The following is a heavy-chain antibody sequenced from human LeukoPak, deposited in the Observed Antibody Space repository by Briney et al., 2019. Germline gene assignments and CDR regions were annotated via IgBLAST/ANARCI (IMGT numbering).Heavy chain of an antibody. CDR1: GYTSSSYG. V-gene: IGHV1-18*01. J-gene: IGHJ5*02. D-gene: IGHD1-1*01. Sequence: ASVKVSCKSSGYTSSSYGISRMRQAPGQGLEWMGWISTYNVNTDYAQKFQGRVTMTTDTSTSTAYMELRSLRSDDTAVYYCARDVPGSIGTTARFDPWGQGTLVTVSS. CDR3: ARDVPGSIGTTARFDP. CDR2: ISTYNVNT.